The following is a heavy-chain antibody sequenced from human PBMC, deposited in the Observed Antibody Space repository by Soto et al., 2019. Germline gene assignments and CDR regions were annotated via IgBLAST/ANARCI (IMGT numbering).Heavy chain of an antibody. CDR2: IYYSGST. Sequence: SENLSLTCTVSGGSISSGGYYWSWIRQHPGKGLERIGYIYYSGSTYYNPSLKSRVTISVDTSKNQFSLKLSSVTAADTAVYYGARACQAAVDYWGKVTMGTVSS. V-gene: IGHV4-31*03. D-gene: IGHD6-13*01. J-gene: IGHJ4*02. CDR1: GGSISSGGYY. CDR3: ARACQAAVDY.